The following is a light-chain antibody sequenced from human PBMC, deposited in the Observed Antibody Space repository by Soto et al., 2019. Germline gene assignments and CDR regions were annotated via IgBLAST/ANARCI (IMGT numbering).Light chain of an antibody. J-gene: IGLJ2*01. CDR2: EDN. CDR3: QSYDSSNPHVV. CDR1: SGSIASNY. Sequence: NFMLTQPHSVSESPGKTVTISCTRSSGSIASNYVQWYQQRPGSAPTTVIYEDNQRLSGVPDRFSGSIDSSSNSASLTISGLKTEDEADYYCQSYDSSNPHVVFGGGTKLTVL. V-gene: IGLV6-57*04.